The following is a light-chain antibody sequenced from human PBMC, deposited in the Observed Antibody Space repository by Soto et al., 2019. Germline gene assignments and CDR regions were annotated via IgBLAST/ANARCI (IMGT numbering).Light chain of an antibody. V-gene: IGKV3-20*01. Sequence: EMVLTQSPFTLSLAPGARSTLSFMASQSVSRNFLVWYQQKPGQAPRLLIYGASNRATAIPDRFSGSGSGTDFTLTISRLEPEDSAVYYCQQYGSSPTWTFGQGTKVDIK. CDR1: QSVSRNF. CDR3: QQYGSSPTWT. J-gene: IGKJ1*01. CDR2: GAS.